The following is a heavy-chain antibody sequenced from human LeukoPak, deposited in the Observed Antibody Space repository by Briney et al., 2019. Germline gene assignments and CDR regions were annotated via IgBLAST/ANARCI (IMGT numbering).Heavy chain of an antibody. D-gene: IGHD2-2*01. CDR3: AKDLYCSSTSCYYEWYYYYGIDV. CDR1: GFTFSSYG. J-gene: IGHJ6*04. Sequence: PGRSLRLSCAASGFTFSSYGMHWVRQAPVKGLEWVAVISYDGSNKYYADSVKGRFTISRDNSKNTLYLQMNSLRAEDTAVYYCAKDLYCSSTSCYYEWYYYYGIDVWGKGTTVTVSS. CDR2: ISYDGSNK. V-gene: IGHV3-30*18.